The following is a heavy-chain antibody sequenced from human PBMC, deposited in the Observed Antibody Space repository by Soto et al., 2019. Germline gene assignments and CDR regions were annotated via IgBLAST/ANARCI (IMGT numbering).Heavy chain of an antibody. CDR2: INHSGST. CDR3: ARYAGYCSGGSCYRAKGNAFDI. Sequence: QVQLQQWGAGLLKPSETLSLTCAVYGGSFSGYYWSWIRQPPGKGLEWIGEINHSGSTNYNPSLKSRVNISVDTSKNQFSLKLSSVTTADTAVYYCARYAGYCSGGSCYRAKGNAFDIWGQGTMVTVSS. V-gene: IGHV4-34*01. D-gene: IGHD2-15*01. J-gene: IGHJ3*02. CDR1: GGSFSGYY.